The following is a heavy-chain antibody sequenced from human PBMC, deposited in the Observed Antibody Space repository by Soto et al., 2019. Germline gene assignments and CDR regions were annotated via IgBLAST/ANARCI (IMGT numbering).Heavy chain of an antibody. D-gene: IGHD3-10*01. CDR3: ARDLITILRGSFYYGMDV. J-gene: IGHJ6*02. CDR1: GYTFTSYA. Sequence: GASVKVSCKTSGYTFTSYAIHWVRQAPGQRLEWMGWINGGNGDTKYSQNFQGRVTFTRDTSASTAYMELSSLTSEDTAVYYCARDLITILRGSFYYGMDVWGQGTTVTVSS. CDR2: INGGNGDT. V-gene: IGHV1-3*01.